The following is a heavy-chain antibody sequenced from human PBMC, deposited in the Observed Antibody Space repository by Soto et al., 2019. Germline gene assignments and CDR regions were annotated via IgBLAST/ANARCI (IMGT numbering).Heavy chain of an antibody. Sequence: SQTLSLTCAISGDSVSSNSAAWNWIRQPPSRGLEWLGRTYYRSKWYNDYAVSVKSRITINPDTSKNQFSLQLDSVTPEDTAVYYCARDTIAVAGRGIFDYWGQGTLVTVSS. J-gene: IGHJ4*02. CDR3: ARDTIAVAGRGIFDY. V-gene: IGHV6-1*01. CDR2: TYYRSKWYN. CDR1: GDSVSSNSAA. D-gene: IGHD6-19*01.